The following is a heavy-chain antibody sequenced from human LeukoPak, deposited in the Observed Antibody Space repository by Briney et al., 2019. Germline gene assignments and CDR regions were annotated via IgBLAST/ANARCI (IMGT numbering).Heavy chain of an antibody. J-gene: IGHJ4*02. CDR1: EFTFSSYA. Sequence: GGSLRLSCSASEFTFSSYAMHWVRQAPGKGLEYVSAISSNGGSTYYADSVKGRFTISRDNSKNTLYLQMSSLRAEDTAVYYCVKDRGSYWYYFDYWGQGTLVTVSS. CDR3: VKDRGSYWYYFDY. CDR2: ISSNGGST. V-gene: IGHV3-64D*06. D-gene: IGHD1-26*01.